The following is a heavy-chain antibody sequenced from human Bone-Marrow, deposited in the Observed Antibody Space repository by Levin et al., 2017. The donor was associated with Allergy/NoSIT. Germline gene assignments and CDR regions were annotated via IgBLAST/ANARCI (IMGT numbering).Heavy chain of an antibody. V-gene: IGHV1-2*06. D-gene: IGHD3-10*01. Sequence: GGSLRLSCKASGYTFTAYYIHWVRQAPGQGLEWLGRINPNTGGTYYEQRFQGRVTMTRDTSISTAYMDLSGLTSDDTALYYCAREASLGYYYGLDVWGQGTTVTVSS. CDR3: AREASLGYYYGLDV. J-gene: IGHJ6*02. CDR2: INPNTGGT. CDR1: GYTFTAYY.